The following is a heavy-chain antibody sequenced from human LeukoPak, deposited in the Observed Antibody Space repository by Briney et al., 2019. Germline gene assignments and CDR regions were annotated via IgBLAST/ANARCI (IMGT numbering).Heavy chain of an antibody. D-gene: IGHD6-25*01. Sequence: PGGSLRLSCAASGFTFSSYWMHWVRQAPGKGLVWVSRINSDGSSTSYADSVKGRFTISRDNSKNTLYLQMNSLRVEDTAVYYCARDRHVAAAGYYFDYWGQGTLVTVSS. V-gene: IGHV3-74*01. CDR1: GFTFSSYW. CDR2: INSDGSST. J-gene: IGHJ4*02. CDR3: ARDRHVAAAGYYFDY.